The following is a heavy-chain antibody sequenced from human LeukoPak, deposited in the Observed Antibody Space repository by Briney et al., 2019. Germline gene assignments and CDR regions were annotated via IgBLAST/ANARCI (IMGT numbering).Heavy chain of an antibody. CDR2: IKQDGSEK. D-gene: IGHD3-10*01. CDR3: ARAGAGKRSYYFDY. Sequence: HPGGSLRLSCAASGFTFSSYWMSWVRQAPGKGLEWVANIKQDGSEKYYVDSVKGRFTISRDDAKNSLYLQMNSLRAEDTAVYYCARAGAGKRSYYFDYWGQGTLVTVSS. V-gene: IGHV3-7*04. J-gene: IGHJ4*02. CDR1: GFTFSSYW.